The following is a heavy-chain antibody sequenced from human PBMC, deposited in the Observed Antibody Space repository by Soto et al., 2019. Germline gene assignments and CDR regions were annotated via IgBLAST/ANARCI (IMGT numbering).Heavy chain of an antibody. CDR2: IYPGDSDT. V-gene: IGHV5-51*01. Sequence: EVQLVQSGAEVKKPGESLKISCKGSGYSFTSKWIGWVRQMPGKGLEWMGIIYPGDSDTRYSPSFQGQVTISADKSISPAYLQWSSLKASETAMYSCARHGVGDILTGPPDYWGQGTLVTVSS. D-gene: IGHD3-9*01. CDR3: ARHGVGDILTGPPDY. CDR1: GYSFTSKW. J-gene: IGHJ4*02.